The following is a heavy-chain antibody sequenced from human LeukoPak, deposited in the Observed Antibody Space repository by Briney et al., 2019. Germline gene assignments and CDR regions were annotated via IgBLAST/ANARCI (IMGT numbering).Heavy chain of an antibody. D-gene: IGHD2-15*01. J-gene: IGHJ4*02. CDR2: IKQDGSEK. V-gene: IGHV3-7*04. CDR3: ARRYCSGGSCYQYFDY. CDR1: GFTFSSYW. Sequence: GGSLRLSCAASGFTFSSYWMSWVRQAPGAGLEWVANIKQDGSEKYYVDSVKGRFTISRDNAKNSLYLQMNSLRAEDTAVYYCARRYCSGGSCYQYFDYWGQGTQVTVSS.